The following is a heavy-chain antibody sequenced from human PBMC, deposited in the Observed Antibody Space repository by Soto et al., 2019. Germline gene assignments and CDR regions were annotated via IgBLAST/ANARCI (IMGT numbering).Heavy chain of an antibody. CDR1: GFTFRGSG. CDR3: TTGNPTPEEYDSSGYVDY. Sequence: GSGRISCAVSGFTFRGSGMHCVRQASCRWLEWLVGIRSKANSYATAYAASVKGRLTISRDDSKNTAYLQMNSLKTEDTALYYCTTGNPTPEEYDSSGYVDYWGQGTLVTVSS. CDR2: IRSKANSYAT. D-gene: IGHD3-22*01. J-gene: IGHJ4*02. V-gene: IGHV3-73*01.